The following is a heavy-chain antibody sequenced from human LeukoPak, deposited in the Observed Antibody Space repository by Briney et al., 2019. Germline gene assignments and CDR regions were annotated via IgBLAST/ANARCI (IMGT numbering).Heavy chain of an antibody. J-gene: IGHJ4*02. CDR2: ITGSTSYI. V-gene: IGHV3-21*04. Sequence: GGSLRLSCAASGFTFSGYAMNWVRQAPGKGLEWVSSITGSTSYIYYADSLKGRLTISRDNAKNSLYLQMNSLRAEDTAVYYCAKGSSSGWSPSDYWGQGTLVTVSS. D-gene: IGHD6-19*01. CDR3: AKGSSSGWSPSDY. CDR1: GFTFSGYA.